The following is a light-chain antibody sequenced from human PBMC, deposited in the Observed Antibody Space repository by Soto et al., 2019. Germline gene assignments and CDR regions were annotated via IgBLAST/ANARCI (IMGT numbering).Light chain of an antibody. Sequence: DIVMTQSPDSLAVSLGERATINCKSSQSVLYNSNNKNYLAWYQQKPGQPPKLLIYWASTRESGVPDRFSGSGSGTDFTLTISSLQAEDVAVYYCQQYYGTPTFGPGTKVHI. CDR1: QSVLYNSNNKNY. V-gene: IGKV4-1*01. J-gene: IGKJ1*01. CDR3: QQYYGTPT. CDR2: WAS.